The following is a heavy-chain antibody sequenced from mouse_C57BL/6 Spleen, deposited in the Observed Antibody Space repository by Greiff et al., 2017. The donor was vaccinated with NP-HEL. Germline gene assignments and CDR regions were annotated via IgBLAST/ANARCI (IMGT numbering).Heavy chain of an antibody. V-gene: IGHV14-4*01. J-gene: IGHJ3*01. CDR1: GFNIKDDY. CDR3: TPYGSRFAY. Sequence: VQLQQSGAELVRPGASVKLSCTASGFNIKDDYMHWVKQRPEQGLEWIGWIDPENGDTEYAPKFQGKATITADTSSNTAYLQLSSLTSEDTAVYYCTPYGSRFAYWGQGTLVTVSA. D-gene: IGHD1-1*01. CDR2: IDPENGDT.